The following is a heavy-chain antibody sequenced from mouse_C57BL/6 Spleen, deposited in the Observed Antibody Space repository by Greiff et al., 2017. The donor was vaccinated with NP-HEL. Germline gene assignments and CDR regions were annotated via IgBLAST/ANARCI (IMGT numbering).Heavy chain of an antibody. CDR2: INPNYGTT. J-gene: IGHJ4*01. CDR1: GYSFTDYN. CDR3: TTAIYYGNYYAMDY. D-gene: IGHD2-1*01. V-gene: IGHV1-39*01. Sequence: VQLKESGPELVKPGASVKISCKASGYSFTDYNMNWVKQSNGKSLEWIGVINPNYGTTSYNQKFKGKATLTVDQSSSTAYMQLNSLTSEDTAVYYCTTAIYYGNYYAMDYWGQGTSVTVSS.